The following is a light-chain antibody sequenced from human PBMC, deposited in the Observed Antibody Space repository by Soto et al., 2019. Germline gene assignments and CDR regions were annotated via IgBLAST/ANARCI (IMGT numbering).Light chain of an antibody. CDR2: GAS. CDR1: QSISSN. Sequence: EIVMTQSPATLSVSPGERATLSCRARQSISSNLAWYQHKPGQAPRLLIYGASTRATGIPARFSGSGSETEFTRTSSSLQPTDFAVYYWEQDNCCPTSTFGQGTKVVIK. V-gene: IGKV3-15*01. CDR3: EQDNCCPTST. J-gene: IGKJ1*01.